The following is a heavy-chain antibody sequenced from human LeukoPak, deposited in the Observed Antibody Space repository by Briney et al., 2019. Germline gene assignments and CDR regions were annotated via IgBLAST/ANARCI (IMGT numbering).Heavy chain of an antibody. CDR3: AREGETYYYDSSGYFSPLLPFDP. V-gene: IGHV4-61*02. D-gene: IGHD3-22*01. Sequence: SETLSLTCTVSGGSISSGSYYWSWIRQPAGKGLEWIGRIYTSGSTNYNPSLKSRVTISVDTSKNQFSLKLSSVTAADTAVYYCAREGETYYYDSSGYFSPLLPFDPWGQGTLVTVSS. J-gene: IGHJ5*02. CDR2: IYTSGST. CDR1: GGSISSGSYY.